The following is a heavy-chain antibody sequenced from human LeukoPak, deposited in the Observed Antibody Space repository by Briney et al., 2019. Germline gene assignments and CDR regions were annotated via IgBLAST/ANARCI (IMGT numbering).Heavy chain of an antibody. V-gene: IGHV1-69*05. CDR2: IIPILGTA. J-gene: IGHJ4*02. D-gene: IGHD3-22*01. Sequence: SVKVSCKASGGTFSSYAISWVRQAPGQGLEWMGGIIPILGTANYAQKFQGRVTITTDESTSTAYMELSSLRSEDTAVYYCAAHYYDSSALDYWGQGTLVTVSS. CDR1: GGTFSSYA. CDR3: AAHYYDSSALDY.